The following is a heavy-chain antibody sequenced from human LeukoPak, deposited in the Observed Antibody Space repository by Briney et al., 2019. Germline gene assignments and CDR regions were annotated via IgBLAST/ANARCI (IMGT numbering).Heavy chain of an antibody. CDR1: GFTFSSYA. CDR2: ISGSGGST. Sequence: PGGSLRLSCAASGFTFSSYAMSWVRQAPGKGLEWVSAISGSGGSTYYADSVKGRFTISRDNSKNTLYLQMNSLRAEDTAVYYCAKDHSITILGGEDYWGQGTLVTVSS. CDR3: AKDHSITILGGEDY. J-gene: IGHJ4*02. D-gene: IGHD3-9*01. V-gene: IGHV3-23*01.